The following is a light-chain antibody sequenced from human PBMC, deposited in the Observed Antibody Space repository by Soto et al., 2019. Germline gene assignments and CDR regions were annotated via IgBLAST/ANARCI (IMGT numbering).Light chain of an antibody. J-gene: IGLJ3*02. CDR3: SSYTSSGTLV. CDR2: DVS. Sequence: QSALTQPASVSGSPGQSITISCTGTSTDVGRYNYVSWYQQDPGKAPKLMIYDVSNRPSGVSNRFSGSKSGNTASLTISGLQAEDEADYYCSSYTSSGTLVFGGGTKVTVL. CDR1: STDVGRYNY. V-gene: IGLV2-14*01.